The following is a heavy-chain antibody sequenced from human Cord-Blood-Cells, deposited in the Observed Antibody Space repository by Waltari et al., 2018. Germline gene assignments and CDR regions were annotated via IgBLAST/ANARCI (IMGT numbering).Heavy chain of an antibody. V-gene: IGHV3-30*04. CDR3: AREVRAADAFDI. CDR1: GYTFRSYA. D-gene: IGHD3-22*01. Sequence: QVQLVESGGGVVQPGRSLSLSCAASGYTFRSYAMNWVLQAPGKGLEWVAVISYDVSNKYYADSVKGRFTSSRDNSKNTLYLQMNSLRAEDTAVYYCAREVRAADAFDIWGQGTMVTVSS. CDR2: ISYDVSNK. J-gene: IGHJ3*02.